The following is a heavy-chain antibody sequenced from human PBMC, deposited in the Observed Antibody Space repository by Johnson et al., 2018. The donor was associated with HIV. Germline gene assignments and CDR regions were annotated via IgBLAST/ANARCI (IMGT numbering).Heavy chain of an antibody. CDR2: ISYDGSNK. V-gene: IGHV3-30-3*01. CDR1: GFTFSSYW. CDR3: ARRTGYCSGVGCLDAFDI. D-gene: IGHD2-15*01. Sequence: QVQLVESGGGVVQPGRSLRLSCAASGFTFSSYWMSWVRQAPGKGLEWVAVISYDGSNKYYADSVKGRFTISRDNAENSLYLQMNSLRAEDTAVYYCARRTGYCSGVGCLDAFDIWGQGTMVTVSS. J-gene: IGHJ3*02.